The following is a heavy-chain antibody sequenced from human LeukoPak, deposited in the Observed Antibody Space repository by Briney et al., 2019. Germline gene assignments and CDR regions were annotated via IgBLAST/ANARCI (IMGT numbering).Heavy chain of an antibody. J-gene: IGHJ6*03. Sequence: AGESLTLSCAASGFTVSSNYMSWVRQAPGKGLEWVADIYSGGSTYYAHSVKGRFTVSSDNSKNTLYLQMNILSAEDTAVYYCAGEGLSCSGGSCYYFSFYYMDVWGKGTTVTVSS. CDR2: IYSGGST. V-gene: IGHV3-53*01. CDR3: AGEGLSCSGGSCYYFSFYYMDV. CDR1: GFTVSSNY. D-gene: IGHD2-15*01.